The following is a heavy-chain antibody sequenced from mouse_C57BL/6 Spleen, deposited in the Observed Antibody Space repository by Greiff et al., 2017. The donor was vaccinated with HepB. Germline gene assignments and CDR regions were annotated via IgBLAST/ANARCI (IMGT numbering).Heavy chain of an antibody. D-gene: IGHD2-5*01. CDR3: ARFYYSNSYAMDY. CDR1: GYTFTSYW. CDR2: IDPSDSET. J-gene: IGHJ4*01. Sequence: QVQLQQPGAELVRPGSSVKLSCKASGYTFTSYWMHWVQQRPIQGLEWIGNIDPSDSETHYNQKFKDKATLTVDKSSSTAYMQLSSLTSEDSAVYYCARFYYSNSYAMDYWGQGTSVTVSS. V-gene: IGHV1-52*01.